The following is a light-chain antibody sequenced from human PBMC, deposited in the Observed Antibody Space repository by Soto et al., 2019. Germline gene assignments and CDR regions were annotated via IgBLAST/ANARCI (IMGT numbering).Light chain of an antibody. J-gene: IGLJ3*02. V-gene: IGLV1-44*01. Sequence: QSVLTQPPSASGTPGQGFTTSFSGSTSNIGSNTVNWYQQLPGTAPKLLFYSNNQRPSGVPDRFSGSKSGTSASLAISGLQSEDEADYYCAAWDDSLNGWVFGGGTKLTVL. CDR3: AAWDDSLNGWV. CDR2: SNN. CDR1: TSNIGSNT.